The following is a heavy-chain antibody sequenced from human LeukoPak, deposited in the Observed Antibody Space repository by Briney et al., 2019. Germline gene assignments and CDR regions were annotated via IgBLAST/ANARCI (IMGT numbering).Heavy chain of an antibody. J-gene: IGHJ4*02. Sequence: PSETLPLTCAVYGGSISNYYWSWIRQPPGKGLEWIGEINHSGSTNYNPSLKSRLTISVDTSKNQFSLKLSSVTAADTAIYYCARVGGSVTTTPGWGQGTLVTVSS. CDR2: INHSGST. D-gene: IGHD4-17*01. CDR3: ARVGGSVTTTPG. CDR1: GGSISNYY. V-gene: IGHV4-34*01.